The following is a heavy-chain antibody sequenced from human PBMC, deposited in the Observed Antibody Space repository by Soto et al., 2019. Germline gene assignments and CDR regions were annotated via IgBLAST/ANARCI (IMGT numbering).Heavy chain of an antibody. CDR1: GFTFGTYA. V-gene: IGHV3-23*01. CDR3: AHPRGYGVFDAYDI. J-gene: IGHJ3*02. Sequence: VGSLRLSCSASGFTFGTYAMSWVRQAPGKGLEWVSAISATGGITYYADSVKGRFTISRDNPMNALHLQMNSLRVEDTAVYYCAHPRGYGVFDAYDIWGEGTMVTVSS. D-gene: IGHD4-17*01. CDR2: ISATGGIT.